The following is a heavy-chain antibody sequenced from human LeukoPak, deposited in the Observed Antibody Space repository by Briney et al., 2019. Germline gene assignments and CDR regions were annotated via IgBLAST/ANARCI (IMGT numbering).Heavy chain of an antibody. CDR2: ISSGGTYI. V-gene: IGHV3-21*01. CDR3: ARDRSGYSGYECQAY. Sequence: GGSLRLSCAGSGFTFSSYSVNWVRQAPGKGLEWVSSISSGGTYIYYADSVKGRFTISRDNTKNSLSLQMSSLRAEDTAVYYCARDRSGYSGYECQAYWGQGTLVTVSS. D-gene: IGHD5-12*01. J-gene: IGHJ4*02. CDR1: GFTFSSYS.